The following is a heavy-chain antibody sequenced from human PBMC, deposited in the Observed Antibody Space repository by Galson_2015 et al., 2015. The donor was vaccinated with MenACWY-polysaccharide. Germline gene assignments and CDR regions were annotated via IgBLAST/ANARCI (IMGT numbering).Heavy chain of an antibody. J-gene: IGHJ3*02. CDR2: IQYDGSKI. Sequence: SLRLCCAASGSRFSNAGMHWVRQAPGKGLEWVAVIQYDGSKIVYADSVKGRFTISRDNSKNTLFLEMNSLGAEDTAVYYCAREGRRIVFHAFDTWGQGTMVTVSS. CDR3: AREGRRIVFHAFDT. CDR1: GSRFSNAG. D-gene: IGHD2-15*01. V-gene: IGHV3-33*01.